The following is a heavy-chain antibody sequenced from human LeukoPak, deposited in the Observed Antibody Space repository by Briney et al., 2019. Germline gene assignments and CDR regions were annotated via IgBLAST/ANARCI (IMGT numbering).Heavy chain of an antibody. CDR3: ARGLVLLWFGEPRTDMDV. CDR2: INHSGST. V-gene: IGHV4-34*01. J-gene: IGHJ6*03. D-gene: IGHD3-10*01. Sequence: KPSETLSLTCAVYGGSFSGYYWSWIRQPPGKGLEWIGEINHSGSTNYNPSLKSRVTISVDTSKNQFSLKLSSVTAADTAVYYCARGLVLLWFGEPRTDMDVWGKGPRSPSP. CDR1: GGSFSGYY.